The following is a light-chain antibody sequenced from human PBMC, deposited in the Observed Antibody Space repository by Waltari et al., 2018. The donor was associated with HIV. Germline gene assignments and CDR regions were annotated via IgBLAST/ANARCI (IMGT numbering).Light chain of an antibody. V-gene: IGLV1-44*01. CDR2: GKN. CDR3: ASWDDSLTGPV. CDR1: SSNIGSNT. J-gene: IGLJ2*01. Sequence: QSVLTQPPSTSGTPGQRVTISCSGSSSNIGSNTVSWFQQLPGKAPKVLIYGKNQRPSGGPDRFAGSKSGTAASLAVGGLQSEDEADYYCASWDDSLTGPVFGGGTTLTVL.